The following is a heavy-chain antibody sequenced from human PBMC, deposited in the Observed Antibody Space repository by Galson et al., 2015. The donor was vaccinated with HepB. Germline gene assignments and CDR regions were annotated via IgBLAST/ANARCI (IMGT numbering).Heavy chain of an antibody. D-gene: IGHD6-19*01. CDR2: IYYSGST. V-gene: IGHV4-39*07. CDR3: ARPLSSGWYSGWFDP. CDR1: GGSISSSSYY. J-gene: IGHJ5*02. Sequence: SETLSLTCTVSGGSISSSSYYWGWIRQPPGKGLEWIGSIYYSGSTYYNPSLKSRVTISVDTSKNQFSLKLSSVTAADTAVYYCARPLSSGWYSGWFDPWGQGTLVTVSS.